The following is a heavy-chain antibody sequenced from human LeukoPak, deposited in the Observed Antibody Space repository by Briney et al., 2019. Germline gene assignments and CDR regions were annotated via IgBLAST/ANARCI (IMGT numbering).Heavy chain of an antibody. D-gene: IGHD4-17*01. Sequence: SETLSLTCTVSGGSVSSGNYYWSWIRQHPGKGLEWIGYVSHSGPTDINPSLKSRATIAVDTSTNQFSLRLTSVTAADTAIYYCARDTRLRGTNWYDPWGQGTLVTVSS. CDR1: GGSVSSGNYY. J-gene: IGHJ5*02. CDR2: VSHSGPT. V-gene: IGHV4-31*03. CDR3: ARDTRLRGTNWYDP.